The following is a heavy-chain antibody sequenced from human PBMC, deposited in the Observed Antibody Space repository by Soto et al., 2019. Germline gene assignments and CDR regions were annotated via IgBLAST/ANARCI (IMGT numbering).Heavy chain of an antibody. CDR2: IHPSGST. J-gene: IGHJ5*02. CDR3: SRGIDAYKGGRT. D-gene: IGHD1-1*01. Sequence: TSETLSLTCAVYDESLSGYYYTWTRQPPGKGLEWIGEIHPSGSTHYNPSLKTRVTLSQDTSKKQLSLNLISVTAADTAVYYCSRGIDAYKGGRTWGQGTLVTVSS. CDR1: DESLSGYY. V-gene: IGHV4-34*01.